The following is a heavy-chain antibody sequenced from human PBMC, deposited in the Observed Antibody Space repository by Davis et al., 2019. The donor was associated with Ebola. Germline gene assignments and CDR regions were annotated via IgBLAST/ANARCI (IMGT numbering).Heavy chain of an antibody. J-gene: IGHJ2*01. CDR2: INTNTGNP. CDR1: GYTFTSYA. D-gene: IGHD1-26*01. V-gene: IGHV7-4-1*02. CDR3: ARDPGSYGYWYFDL. Sequence: ASVKVSCKASGYTFTSYAMNWVRQAPGQGLEWMGWINTNTGNPTYAQGFTGRFVFSLDTSVSTAYLQISSLKAEDTAVYYCARDPGSYGYWYFDLWGRGTLVTVSS.